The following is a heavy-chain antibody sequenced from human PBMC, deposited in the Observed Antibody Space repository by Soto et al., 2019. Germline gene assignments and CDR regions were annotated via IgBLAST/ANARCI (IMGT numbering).Heavy chain of an antibody. J-gene: IGHJ6*02. V-gene: IGHV3-53*01. CDR3: ASTVTRASYYYGMDV. CDR2: IYSGGST. Sequence: GALRRSSASSGFTGSINYISWVRQAPGKGLEWVSVIYSGGSTYYADSVKGRFTISRDNSKNTLYLQMNSLRAEDTAVYYCASTVTRASYYYGMDVWGQGTTVTVSS. D-gene: IGHD4-17*01. CDR1: GFTGSINY.